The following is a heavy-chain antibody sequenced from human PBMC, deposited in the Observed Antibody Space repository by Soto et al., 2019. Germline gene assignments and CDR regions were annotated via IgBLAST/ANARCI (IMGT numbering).Heavy chain of an antibody. CDR1: GFTFSSYA. Sequence: GGSLRLSCAASGFTFSSYAMHWVRQAPGKGLEWVAVISYDGSNKYYADSVKGRFTISRDNSKNTLYLQMNSLRAEDTAVYYCASLPPAAPVDYWGQGTLVTVSS. CDR3: ASLPPAAPVDY. J-gene: IGHJ4*02. D-gene: IGHD6-13*01. CDR2: ISYDGSNK. V-gene: IGHV3-30-3*01.